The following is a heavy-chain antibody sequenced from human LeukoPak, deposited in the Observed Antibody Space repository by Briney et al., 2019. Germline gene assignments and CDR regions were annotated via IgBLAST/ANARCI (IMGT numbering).Heavy chain of an antibody. CDR3: ARGVLRHGYSYGYFGYYYMDV. CDR2: INPNSGGT. Sequence: ASVKVSCKASGYTFTGYYMHWVRQAPGQGLEWMGWINPNSGGTNYAQKFQGRVTMTRDTSISTAYMELSRLRSDDTAVYYCARGVLRHGYSYGYFGYYYMDVWGKGTTVTVSS. D-gene: IGHD5-18*01. CDR1: GYTFTGYY. J-gene: IGHJ6*03. V-gene: IGHV1-2*02.